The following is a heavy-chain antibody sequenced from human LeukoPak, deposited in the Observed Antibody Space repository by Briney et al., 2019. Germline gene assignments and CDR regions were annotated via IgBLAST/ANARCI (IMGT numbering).Heavy chain of an antibody. CDR1: GGTFSSYA. CDR2: IIPILGIA. D-gene: IGHD5-12*01. CDR3: AREPSGYSGYDYLAEEYYFDY. Sequence: ASVKVSCKASGGTFSSYAISWVRQAPGQGLEWMGRIIPILGIANYAQKFQGRVTITADKSTSTAYMELSSLRSEDTAVYYCAREPSGYSGYDYLAEEYYFDYWGQGTLVTVSS. V-gene: IGHV1-69*04. J-gene: IGHJ4*02.